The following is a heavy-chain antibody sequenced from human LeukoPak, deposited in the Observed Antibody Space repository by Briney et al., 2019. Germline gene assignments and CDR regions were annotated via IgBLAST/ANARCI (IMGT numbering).Heavy chain of an antibody. CDR3: AKDRRAGSYDY. V-gene: IGHV3-48*04. J-gene: IGHJ4*02. CDR1: GFTFRSYN. CDR2: ISSSSSTI. D-gene: IGHD3-10*01. Sequence: GGSLRLSCAASGFTFRSYNMNWVRQAPGKGLEWVSYISSSSSTIYYADSVKGRFTISRDNAKNTLYLQMNSLRAEDTAVYYCAKDRRAGSYDYWGQGTLVTVSS.